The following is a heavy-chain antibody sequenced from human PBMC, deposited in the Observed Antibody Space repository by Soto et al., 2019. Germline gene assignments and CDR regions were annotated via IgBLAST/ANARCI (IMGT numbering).Heavy chain of an antibody. CDR1: GFTFGDYA. V-gene: IGHV3-49*03. Sequence: GGSLRLSCTASGFTFGDYAMSWFRQAPGKGLEWVGFIRSNTFGGASIYAASVKGRFSISRDDSKSIAYLQMNSLKIEDTAVYYCTKDRDILTGYYSPNSFDYWGQGTLVTVSS. J-gene: IGHJ4*02. D-gene: IGHD3-9*01. CDR3: TKDRDILTGYYSPNSFDY. CDR2: IRSNTFGGAS.